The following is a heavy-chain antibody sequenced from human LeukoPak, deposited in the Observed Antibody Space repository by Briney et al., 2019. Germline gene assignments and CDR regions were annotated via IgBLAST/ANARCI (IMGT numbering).Heavy chain of an antibody. V-gene: IGHV1-69*13. CDR3: ARDGGYSYGYSLGY. D-gene: IGHD5-18*01. CDR2: IIPIFGTA. CDR1: GYTFTSYY. Sequence: SVKVSCKASGYTFTSYYMHWVRQAPGQGLEWMGGIIPIFGTANYAQKFQGRVTITADESTSTAYMELSSLRSEDTAVYYCARDGGYSYGYSLGYWGQGTLVTVSS. J-gene: IGHJ4*02.